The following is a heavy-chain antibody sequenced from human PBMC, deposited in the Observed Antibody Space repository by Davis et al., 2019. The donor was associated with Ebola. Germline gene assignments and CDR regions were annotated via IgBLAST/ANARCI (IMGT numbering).Heavy chain of an antibody. Sequence: PGGSLRLSCAASGFTFSSYGMHWVRQAPGKGLEWVAVISYDGSNKYYADSAKGRFTISRDNSKNTLYLQMNSLRAEDTAVYYCAKDRPPFDYWGQGTLVTVSS. J-gene: IGHJ4*02. V-gene: IGHV3-30*18. CDR3: AKDRPPFDY. CDR2: ISYDGSNK. CDR1: GFTFSSYG.